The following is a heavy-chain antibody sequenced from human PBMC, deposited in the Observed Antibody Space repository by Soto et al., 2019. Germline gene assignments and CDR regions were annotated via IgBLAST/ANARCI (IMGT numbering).Heavy chain of an antibody. CDR2: ISGSGGST. CDR1: GFTFSSYA. D-gene: IGHD6-19*01. Sequence: PGGSLRLSCAASGFTFSSYAMSWVRQAPGKGLEWVSAISGSGGSTYYADSVKGRFTISRDNSKNTLYLQMNSLRAEDTAVYYWAKASSGWSEYFQHWGQGTLVTVSS. V-gene: IGHV3-23*01. CDR3: AKASSGWSEYFQH. J-gene: IGHJ1*01.